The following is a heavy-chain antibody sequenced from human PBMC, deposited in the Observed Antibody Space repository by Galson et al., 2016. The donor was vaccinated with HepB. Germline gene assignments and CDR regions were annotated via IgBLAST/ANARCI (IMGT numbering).Heavy chain of an antibody. V-gene: IGHV3-30*14. J-gene: IGHJ6*03. D-gene: IGHD3-9*01. CDR3: AKEGPYYDVLTGPMDV. Sequence: SLRLSCAASGFTFSPYDLHWVRQAPGKGLGWVAVMSYDVSNTYYADSVKGRFTISRDNSKNTLYLQMNSLRTEDTAVYYCAKEGPYYDVLTGPMDVWGKGTTVTVSS. CDR1: GFTFSPYD. CDR2: MSYDVSNT.